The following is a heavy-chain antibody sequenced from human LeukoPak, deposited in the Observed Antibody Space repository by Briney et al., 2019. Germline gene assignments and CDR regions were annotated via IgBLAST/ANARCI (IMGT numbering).Heavy chain of an antibody. Sequence: PGGSLRLSCAASGFTFSDYYMSWIRQAPGKGLEWVSYISSSGSTIFYADSVKGRFTISRDNAKNSLYLQMNSLRAEDTAVYYCARGLYYYDNSGYGNFDYWGQGTLVTVSS. CDR1: GFTFSDYY. D-gene: IGHD3-22*01. CDR3: ARGLYYYDNSGYGNFDY. V-gene: IGHV3-11*01. CDR2: ISSSGSTI. J-gene: IGHJ4*02.